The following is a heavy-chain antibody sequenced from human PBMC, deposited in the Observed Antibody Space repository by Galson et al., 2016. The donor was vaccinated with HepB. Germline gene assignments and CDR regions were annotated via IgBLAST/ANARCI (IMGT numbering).Heavy chain of an antibody. CDR1: GGSISSFGYS. Sequence: SETLSLTCTVSGGSISSFGYSWAWIYQPPGQGLEWIGTIYHTGTTHYNPSLQSRVTISVDTSRNQFSLNLNSVTAAETAVFYCAREATYCSDGSGYPGPFDYWGLGTVVIVSS. CDR2: IYHTGTT. D-gene: IGHD2-15*01. J-gene: IGHJ4*02. CDR3: AREATYCSDGSGYPGPFDY. V-gene: IGHV4-39*02.